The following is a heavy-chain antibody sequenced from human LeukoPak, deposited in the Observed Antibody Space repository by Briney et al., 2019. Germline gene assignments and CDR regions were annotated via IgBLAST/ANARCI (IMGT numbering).Heavy chain of an antibody. D-gene: IGHD2-2*02. J-gene: IGHJ3*02. CDR2: ITSSSSYI. CDR3: AKDQDCSSTSCYNAFDI. CDR1: GLTFSSYT. V-gene: IGHV3-21*01. Sequence: GGSLRLSCAASGLTFSSYTMSWVRQAPGKGLEWVSSITSSSSYIYYADSVKGRFTISRDNAKNSLYLQMNSLRAEDTAVYYCAKDQDCSSTSCYNAFDIWGQGTMVTVSS.